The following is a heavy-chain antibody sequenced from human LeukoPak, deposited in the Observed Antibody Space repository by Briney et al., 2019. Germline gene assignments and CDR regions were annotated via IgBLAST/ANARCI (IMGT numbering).Heavy chain of an antibody. V-gene: IGHV1-2*02. CDR2: INPNSGGT. CDR3: ARRVEDSGYNY. J-gene: IGHJ4*02. D-gene: IGHD3-22*01. Sequence: GASVKVSCKASGYTFTGYYMYWLRQAPGQGLEWMGWINPNSGGTYYAQKFQGRVTMTRDTSISTAYMELSRLTSDDTAVYYCARRVEDSGYNYWGQGTLVTVSS. CDR1: GYTFTGYY.